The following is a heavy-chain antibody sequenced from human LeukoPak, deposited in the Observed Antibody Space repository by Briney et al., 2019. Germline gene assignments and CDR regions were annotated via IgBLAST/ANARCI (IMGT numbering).Heavy chain of an antibody. J-gene: IGHJ6*02. Sequence: PSETLSLTCTVSGGSISSYYWSWIRQPPGKGLEWIGYIYYSGGTNYNPSLKSRVTISVDTSKNQFSLKLSSVTAADTAVYYCASHTGGSGSYTLPHNYYYYGMDVWGQGTTVTVSS. CDR1: GGSISSYY. CDR2: IYYSGGT. D-gene: IGHD3-10*01. V-gene: IGHV4-59*08. CDR3: ASHTGGSGSYTLPHNYYYYGMDV.